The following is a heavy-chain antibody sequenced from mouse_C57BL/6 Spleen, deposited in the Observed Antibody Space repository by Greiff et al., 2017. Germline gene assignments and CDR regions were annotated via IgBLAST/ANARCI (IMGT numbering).Heavy chain of an antibody. CDR3: AYYGNDGYYFDD. J-gene: IGHJ2*01. V-gene: IGHV1-77*01. CDR2: IGPGSGST. Sequence: VKLVESGAELVKPGASVKISCKASGYTFTDYYINWVTQRPGQGLEWIGKIGPGSGSTYYNEKFKGKATLTADKSSSPAYMQLISLTSEDSAVYFCAYYGNDGYYFDDWGQGTTLTVSS. D-gene: IGHD2-2*01. CDR1: GYTFTDYY.